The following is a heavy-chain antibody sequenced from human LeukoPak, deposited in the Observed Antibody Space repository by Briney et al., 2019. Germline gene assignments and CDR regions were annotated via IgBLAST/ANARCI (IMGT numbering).Heavy chain of an antibody. CDR3: TQSNY. V-gene: IGHV3-73*01. CDR1: GFTFSGSP. CDR2: IRSKAYNYAT. Sequence: GGSLRLSCAASGFTFSGSPILWVRQASGKGLEWVGRIRSKAYNYATAYAASVQGRCTISRDDSKSTAYLQLNSLKTEDTAVYYCTQSNYWGQGALVTVSS. J-gene: IGHJ4*02.